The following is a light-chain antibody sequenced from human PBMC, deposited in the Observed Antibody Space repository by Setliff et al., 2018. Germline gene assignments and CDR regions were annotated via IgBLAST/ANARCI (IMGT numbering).Light chain of an antibody. Sequence: QSVLAQPPSASGSPGQSVTISCTGTSSDVGGYNYVSWYQQPPGKAPKLMIYEVSKWPSGVPDRFSGSKPGNTASLTVSGLQAEDEADYYCSSYAGSNNYVFGTGTRSPS. V-gene: IGLV2-8*01. J-gene: IGLJ1*01. CDR3: SSYAGSNNYV. CDR1: SSDVGGYNY. CDR2: EVS.